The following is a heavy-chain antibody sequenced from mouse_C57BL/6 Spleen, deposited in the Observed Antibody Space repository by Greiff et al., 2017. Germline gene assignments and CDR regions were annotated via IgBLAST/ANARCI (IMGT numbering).Heavy chain of an antibody. J-gene: IGHJ3*01. Sequence: DVQLQESGPGLVKPSQSLSLTCSVTGYSITSGYYWNWIRQFPGNKLEWMGYISYDGSNNYNPSLKNRISITRDTSKNQFFLKLNSVTTEDTATYYCARGIYYDYEFAYWGQGTLVTVSA. V-gene: IGHV3-6*01. CDR3: ARGIYYDYEFAY. CDR1: GYSITSGYY. D-gene: IGHD2-4*01. CDR2: ISYDGSN.